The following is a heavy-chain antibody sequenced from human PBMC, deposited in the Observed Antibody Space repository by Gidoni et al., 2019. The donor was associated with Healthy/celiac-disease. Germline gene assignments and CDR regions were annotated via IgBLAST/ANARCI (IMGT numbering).Heavy chain of an antibody. D-gene: IGHD6-13*01. CDR1: GGSFSGYY. V-gene: IGHV4-34*01. CDR3: ARGGIAAAGTTFGY. CDR2: INHSGST. Sequence: QVQLQQWGAGLLKPSETLSLTCAVYGGSFSGYYWSWIRQPPGKGLEWIGEINHSGSTNYNPSLKSRVTISVDTSKNQFSLKLSSVTAADTAVYYCARGGIAAAGTTFGYWGQGTLVTVSS. J-gene: IGHJ4*02.